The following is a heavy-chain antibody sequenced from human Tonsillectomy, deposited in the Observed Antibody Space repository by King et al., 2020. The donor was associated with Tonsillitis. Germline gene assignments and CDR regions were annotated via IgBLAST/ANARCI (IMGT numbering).Heavy chain of an antibody. V-gene: IGHV4-34*01. CDR3: ARGRRAHYFDS. J-gene: IGHJ4*02. CDR1: GGSFSSYY. Sequence: VQLQQWGAGLLKPSETLSLTCAVYGGSFSSYYWSWIRQPPGKGLEWIGEINQSGRTIYNPSLKSRVTISLDTSKNQFSLKLSSVTAADTAVYYCARGRRAHYFDSWGQGTLVTVSS. CDR2: INQSGRT.